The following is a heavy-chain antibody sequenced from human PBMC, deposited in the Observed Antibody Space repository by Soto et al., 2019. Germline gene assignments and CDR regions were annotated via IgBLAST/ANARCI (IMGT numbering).Heavy chain of an antibody. CDR2: IIPVFGPT. CDR1: EDIFGSSG. J-gene: IGHJ4*02. D-gene: IGHD3-16*02. V-gene: IGHV1-69*01. CDR3: AKGYTGEAATTGPLDL. Sequence: QAQVVQSGPEVAKPGSSVKVSCKASEDIFGSSGFSWVRQAPGLGLECMGGIIPVFGPTEYAEKFRGRVTISADDDKRTVYMELDSLTSDDTAVYYCAKGYTGEAATTGPLDLWGQGTLVTVSS.